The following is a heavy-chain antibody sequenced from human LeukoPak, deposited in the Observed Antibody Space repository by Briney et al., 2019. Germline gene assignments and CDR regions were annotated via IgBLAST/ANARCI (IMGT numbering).Heavy chain of an antibody. D-gene: IGHD3-22*01. CDR3: ASRGYYYDSSGYYWDY. Sequence: GASVKVSCKASGYTFTSYGISWVRQAPGQGLEWMGWISAYNGNTNYAQKLQGRVTMTRDTSISTAYMELSRLRSDDTAVYYCASRGYYYDSSGYYWDYWGQGTLVTVSS. CDR1: GYTFTSYG. CDR2: ISAYNGNT. V-gene: IGHV1-18*01. J-gene: IGHJ4*02.